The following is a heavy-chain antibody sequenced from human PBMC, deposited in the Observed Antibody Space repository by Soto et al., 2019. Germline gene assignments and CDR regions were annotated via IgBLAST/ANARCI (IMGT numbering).Heavy chain of an antibody. Sequence: VASGLDLSSSRLNWVSQAPGKGLEWVASISGSGKDTFYRHSVKGRFSISTDSAGTSLFLRISSEKVDDTAVYHYALFPHVGGAGFYGALDVWGPGTPVTVPS. CDR1: GLDLSSSR. CDR3: ALFPHVGGAGFYGALDV. V-gene: IGHV3-21*01. D-gene: IGHD3-10*01. J-gene: IGHJ6*02. CDR2: ISGSGKDT.